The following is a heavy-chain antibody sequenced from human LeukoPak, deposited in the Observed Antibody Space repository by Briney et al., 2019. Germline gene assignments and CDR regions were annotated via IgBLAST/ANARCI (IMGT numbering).Heavy chain of an antibody. CDR3: AKDQVWIVVGSFDY. Sequence: GGSLRLSCAASGFTFSSYAMSWVRQAPGKGLEWVSGISGSGGSTYYTDSVKGRFTISRDNSKNTLYLQMTSLRAEDTAVYYCAKDQVWIVVGSFDYWGQGTLVTVSS. V-gene: IGHV3-23*01. CDR2: ISGSGGST. CDR1: GFTFSSYA. J-gene: IGHJ4*02. D-gene: IGHD3-22*01.